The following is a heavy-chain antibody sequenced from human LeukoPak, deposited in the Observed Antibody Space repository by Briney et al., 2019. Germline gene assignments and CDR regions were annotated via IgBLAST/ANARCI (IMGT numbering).Heavy chain of an antibody. CDR1: GFIASSNY. Sequence: GGSVRLSCTASGFIASSNYMSWVRQAPGKGLEWVSLIYSGGSTYYADSVMGRSTISRDKSNNTLYLQMNSLRAEDTAVYYCATGGRSGVAFESWGQGTLVTVPS. J-gene: IGHJ4*02. CDR3: ATGGRSGVAFES. V-gene: IGHV3-53*01. D-gene: IGHD2-15*01. CDR2: IYSGGST.